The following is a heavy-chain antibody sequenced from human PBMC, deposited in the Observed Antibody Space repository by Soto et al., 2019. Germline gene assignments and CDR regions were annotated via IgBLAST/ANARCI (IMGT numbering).Heavy chain of an antibody. J-gene: IGHJ4*02. CDR2: IYYSGST. CDR3: ARGHGSGSSSIGY. Sequence: SETLSLTCTVSGGSVSSGSYYWSWIRQPPGKGLEWIGYIYYSGSTNYNPSLKSRVTISVDTSKNQFSLKLSSVTAADTAVYYCARGHGSGSSSIGYWGQGTLVTVSS. D-gene: IGHD3-10*01. V-gene: IGHV4-61*01. CDR1: GGSVSSGSYY.